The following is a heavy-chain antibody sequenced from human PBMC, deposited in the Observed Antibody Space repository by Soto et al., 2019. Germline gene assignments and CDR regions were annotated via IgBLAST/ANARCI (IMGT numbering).Heavy chain of an antibody. CDR3: ARGSVVEADYGGNSDYFDY. V-gene: IGHV4-31*03. CDR2: IYYSGST. D-gene: IGHD4-17*01. J-gene: IGHJ4*02. Sequence: SETLSLTCTVSGGSISSGGYYWSWIRQHPGKGLEWIGYIYYSGSTYYNPSLKSRVTISVDTSKNQFSLKLSSVTAADTAVYYCARGSVVEADYGGNSDYFDYWGQGTLVTVSS. CDR1: GGSISSGGYY.